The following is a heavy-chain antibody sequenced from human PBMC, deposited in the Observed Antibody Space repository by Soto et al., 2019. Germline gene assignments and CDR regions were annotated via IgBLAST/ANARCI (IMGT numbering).Heavy chain of an antibody. CDR1: GVSISSGDYY. V-gene: IGHV4-30-4*01. CDR3: ARADYYDSSSPRVVYFDY. Sequence: SETLSLTCPVSGVSISSGDYYWRWLRQPPGKGLEWIGYIYYSGSIYYNPSLKSRVTISVDTSKNQFSLKLSSVTAADTAVYYCARADYYDSSSPRVVYFDYWGQGTLVTV. CDR2: IYYSGSI. D-gene: IGHD3-22*01. J-gene: IGHJ4*02.